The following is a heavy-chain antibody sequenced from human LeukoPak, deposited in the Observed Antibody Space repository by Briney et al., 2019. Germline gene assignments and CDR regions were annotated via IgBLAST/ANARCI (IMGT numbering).Heavy chain of an antibody. V-gene: IGHV3-7*04. CDR2: IKQDGYEK. J-gene: IGHJ5*02. Sequence: GGSLRLSCAASGFXFSSYWISWVRQAPGKGLEWVANIKQDGYEKYFVDSVKGRFTISRDNAENSLYLQLNSLRAEDTAVYYCARNVWNWFDPWGQGTLVTVSS. CDR1: GFXFSSYW. CDR3: ARNVWNWFDP. D-gene: IGHD2-21*01.